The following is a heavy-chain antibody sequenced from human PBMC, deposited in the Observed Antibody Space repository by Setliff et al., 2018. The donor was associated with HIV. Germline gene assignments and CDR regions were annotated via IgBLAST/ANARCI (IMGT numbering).Heavy chain of an antibody. D-gene: IGHD3-22*01. Sequence: PSETLSLTCAVSGGSISSSNWWSWVRQPPGKGLEWIGEIYHSGSANYNPSLKSRVIISIDKSKNKFSLKVSSVTAADTAVYYCAREATYYYDGSGYYYFDYWGRGTLVTVSS. CDR3: AREATYYYDGSGYYYFDY. CDR1: GGSISSSNW. V-gene: IGHV4-4*02. CDR2: IYHSGSA. J-gene: IGHJ4*02.